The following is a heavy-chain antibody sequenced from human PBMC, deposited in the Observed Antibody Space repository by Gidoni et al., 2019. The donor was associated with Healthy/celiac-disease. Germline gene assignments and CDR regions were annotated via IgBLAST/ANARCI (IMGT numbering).Heavy chain of an antibody. Sequence: EVQLLESGGGLVQPGGSLRLSCAASGFTVRSYARSWVRQAPGKGLEWVSAISGSGGSTYYADSVKGRFTISRDNSKNTLYLQMNSLRAEDTAVYYCAKDVVAGIFDYWGQGTLVTVSS. V-gene: IGHV3-23*01. CDR1: GFTVRSYA. CDR3: AKDVVAGIFDY. D-gene: IGHD6-19*01. CDR2: ISGSGGST. J-gene: IGHJ4*02.